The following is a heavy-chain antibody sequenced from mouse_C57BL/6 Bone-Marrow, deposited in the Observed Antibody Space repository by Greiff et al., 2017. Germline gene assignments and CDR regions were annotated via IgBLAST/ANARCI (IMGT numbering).Heavy chain of an antibody. CDR1: GYTFTSYW. CDR3: TRRGDGYDGAWFAY. CDR2: IDPETGGT. D-gene: IGHD2-2*01. J-gene: IGHJ3*01. Sequence: QVQLQQPGAELVKPGASVKMSCKASGYTFTSYWITWVKQTPVHGLEWIGAIDPETGGTAYNQKFKGKAILTADKSSSTAYMELRSLTSEDSAVYYCTRRGDGYDGAWFAYWGQGTLVTVSA. V-gene: IGHV1-15*01.